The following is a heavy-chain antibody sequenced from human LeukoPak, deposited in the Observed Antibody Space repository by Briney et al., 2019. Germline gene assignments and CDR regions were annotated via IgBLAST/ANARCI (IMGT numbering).Heavy chain of an antibody. Sequence: PSETLSLTCTVSGGSISSYYWSWIRQPPGKGLEWIGYIYHSGSTYYNPSLKSRVTISVDRSKNQFSLKLSSVTAADTAVYYCARAHHDAFDIWGQGTMVTVSS. V-gene: IGHV4-59*12. CDR3: ARAHHDAFDI. CDR2: IYHSGST. J-gene: IGHJ3*02. CDR1: GGSISSYY.